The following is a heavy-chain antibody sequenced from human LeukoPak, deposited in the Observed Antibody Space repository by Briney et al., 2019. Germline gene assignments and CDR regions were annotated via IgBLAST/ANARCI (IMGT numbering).Heavy chain of an antibody. J-gene: IGHJ4*02. V-gene: IGHV4-59*01. Sequence: PSETLSLTCTVSGGSISSYYWTWMRQPAGKGLEWIGYIHNSGSTDYNPSLNSRAIISLDTSKIYFSLRLNSVTAADTDVYYCARETRVPPHYFDYWGQGTLVTVSS. CDR1: GGSISSYY. CDR3: ARETRVPPHYFDY. CDR2: IHNSGST. D-gene: IGHD3-3*01.